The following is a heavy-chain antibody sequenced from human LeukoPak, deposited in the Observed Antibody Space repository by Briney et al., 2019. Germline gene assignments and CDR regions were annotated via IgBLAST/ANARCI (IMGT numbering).Heavy chain of an antibody. Sequence: GAALKISFKGSGYRFTSYWISWVRQMPGKGLEWMGIIYPGDSDTRYSPSFQGQVTISADKSISTAYLQWSSLKASDTAMYYCARRGANGWYLNWFDPWGQGTLVTVSS. CDR3: ARRGANGWYLNWFDP. J-gene: IGHJ5*02. CDR2: IYPGDSDT. V-gene: IGHV5-51*01. CDR1: GYRFTSYW. D-gene: IGHD6-19*01.